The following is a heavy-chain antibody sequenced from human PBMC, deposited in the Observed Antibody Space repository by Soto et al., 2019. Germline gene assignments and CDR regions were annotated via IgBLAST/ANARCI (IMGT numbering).Heavy chain of an antibody. J-gene: IGHJ4*02. D-gene: IGHD6-25*01. CDR1: GGSITNTNYY. Sequence: QLHLQESGPGVVKPSETLSLTCSVSGGSITNTNYYWGWIRQPPGKGPEWIGNTFSRGGTTYNPSLKLRATISVDTSKNEFSLRLTSVTATDTAVYYCNVKSSGWHDFDSWGQGILVTVSS. CDR3: NVKSSGWHDFDS. CDR2: TFSRGGT. V-gene: IGHV4-39*01.